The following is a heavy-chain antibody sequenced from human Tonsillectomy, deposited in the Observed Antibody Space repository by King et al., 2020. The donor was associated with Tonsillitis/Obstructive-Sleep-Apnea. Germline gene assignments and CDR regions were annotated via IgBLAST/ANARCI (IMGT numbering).Heavy chain of an antibody. J-gene: IGHJ4*02. CDR1: GDSVSSNSAA. Sequence: VQLQQSGPGLVKPSQTLSLTCAISGDSVSSNSAAWNWIRQSPSRGLEWLGRTYYRSKWYNGYAVSIKSRIIINSDTSKNQFSLQLISVTPEDTAVYYCARDRLWQTRKSSFDYWGQGTLVTVSS. CDR2: TYYRSKWYN. D-gene: IGHD4-11*01. V-gene: IGHV6-1*01. CDR3: ARDRLWQTRKSSFDY.